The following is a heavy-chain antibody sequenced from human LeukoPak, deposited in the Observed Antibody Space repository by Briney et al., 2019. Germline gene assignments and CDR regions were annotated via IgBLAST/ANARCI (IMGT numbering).Heavy chain of an antibody. CDR2: ISGTGRTS. CDR3: AKDLTTVTPRNGMDV. J-gene: IGHJ6*02. D-gene: IGHD4-17*01. V-gene: IGHV3-23*01. CDR1: GFTFSSYV. Sequence: PGGSLRLSCTASGFTFSSYVMSWVRQAPGKGLEWVSAISGTGRTSYYTDSVKGRFTISRDNSKSTIYLQMNSLRAEDTAVYYCAKDLTTVTPRNGMDVWGQGTTDTVSS.